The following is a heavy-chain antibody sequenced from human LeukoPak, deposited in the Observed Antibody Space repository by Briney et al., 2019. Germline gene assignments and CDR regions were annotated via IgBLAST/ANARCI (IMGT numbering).Heavy chain of an antibody. V-gene: IGHV4-59*12. Sequence: SSETLSLTCTVSGGSISSYYWSWIRQPPGKGLEWIGYIYYSGSTNYNPSLKSRVTISVDTSKNQFSLKLSSVTAADTAVYYCARDSYSNHQDYWGQGTLVTVSS. CDR2: IYYSGST. CDR1: GGSISSYY. CDR3: ARDSYSNHQDY. J-gene: IGHJ4*02. D-gene: IGHD4-4*01.